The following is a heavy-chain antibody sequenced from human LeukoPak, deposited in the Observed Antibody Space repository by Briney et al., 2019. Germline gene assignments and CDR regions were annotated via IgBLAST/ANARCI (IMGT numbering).Heavy chain of an antibody. CDR2: IYHSGST. Sequence: SGTLSLTCAVSGGSISSSNWWSWVRQPPGKGLEWIGEIYHSGSTNYNPSLKSRVTISVDTSKNQFSLKLSSVTAADTAVYYCARDLGGYSGSSNWGQGTLVTVSS. J-gene: IGHJ4*02. CDR1: GGSISSSNW. V-gene: IGHV4-4*02. CDR3: ARDLGGYSGSSN. D-gene: IGHD6-6*01.